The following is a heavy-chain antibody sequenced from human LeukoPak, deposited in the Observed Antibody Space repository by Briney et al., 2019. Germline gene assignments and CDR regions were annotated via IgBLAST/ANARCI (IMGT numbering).Heavy chain of an antibody. CDR1: GFTFSSYG. Sequence: GGSLRLSCAASGFTFSSYGMHWVRQAPGKGLEWVAAIWYDGSNKYYADSVKGRFTISRDNSKNTLYLQVNSLRAEDTAVYYCARGRQQLTQTYFDYWGQGTLVTVSS. D-gene: IGHD6-13*01. CDR3: ARGRQQLTQTYFDY. J-gene: IGHJ4*02. V-gene: IGHV3-33*01. CDR2: IWYDGSNK.